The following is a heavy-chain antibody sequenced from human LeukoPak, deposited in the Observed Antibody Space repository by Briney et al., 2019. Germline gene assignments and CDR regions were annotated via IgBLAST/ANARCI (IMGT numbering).Heavy chain of an antibody. J-gene: IGHJ3*02. CDR3: ARTGAIIVSDAFDI. D-gene: IGHD3-16*02. CDR2: IYYSGST. Sequence: SETLSLTCTVSGGSISSYYWSWIRQPPGKGPEWIGYIYYSGSTNYNPSLKSRVTISVDTSKNQFSLKLSSVTAADTAVYYCARTGAIIVSDAFDIWGQGTMVTVSS. V-gene: IGHV4-59*01. CDR1: GGSISSYY.